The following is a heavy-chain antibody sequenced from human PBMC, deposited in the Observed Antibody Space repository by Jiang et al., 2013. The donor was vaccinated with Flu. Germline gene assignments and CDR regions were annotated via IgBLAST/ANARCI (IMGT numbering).Heavy chain of an antibody. D-gene: IGHD6-19*01. J-gene: IGHJ1*01. Sequence: SGAEVKEPGASVKVSCKTSGYTFRTYAIHWLRQAPGQSLQWMGWINAGNGNTKYSQNLQDRVTFSRDTSTTTIYMELSSLKSEDTAVYYCARDSGSWLVTLSTITTWGQGTVVTVSS. CDR2: INAGNGNT. CDR1: GYTFRTYA. V-gene: IGHV1-3*01. CDR3: ARDSGSWLVTLSTITT.